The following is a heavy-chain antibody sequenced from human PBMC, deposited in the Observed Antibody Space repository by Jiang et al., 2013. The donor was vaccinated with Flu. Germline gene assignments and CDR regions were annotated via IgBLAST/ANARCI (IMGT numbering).Heavy chain of an antibody. CDR2: IDPSDSYT. J-gene: IGHJ4*02. Sequence: RISCKGSGYSFTSYWISWVRQSARERPGVDGRIDPSDSYTNYSPSFQGHVTISADKSISTAYLQWSSLKASDTAMYYCARQFDYGSGSYIDYWGQGTLVTVSS. CDR1: GYSFTSYW. CDR3: ARQFDYGSGSYIDY. V-gene: IGHV5-10-1*01. D-gene: IGHD3-10*01.